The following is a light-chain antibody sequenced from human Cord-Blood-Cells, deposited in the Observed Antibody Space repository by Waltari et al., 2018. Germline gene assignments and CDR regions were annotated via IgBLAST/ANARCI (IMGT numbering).Light chain of an antibody. CDR1: QSVSSY. J-gene: IGKJ4*01. V-gene: IGKV3-11*01. CDR2: DAS. Sequence: EIVLTQSPPPLSSSPRVRATLSCRASQSVSSYLAWYQQKPGQAPRLLIYDASNRATGIPARFSGSGSGTDFTLTISSLEPEDFAVYYCQQRSNWPPLTFGGGTKVEIK. CDR3: QQRSNWPPLT.